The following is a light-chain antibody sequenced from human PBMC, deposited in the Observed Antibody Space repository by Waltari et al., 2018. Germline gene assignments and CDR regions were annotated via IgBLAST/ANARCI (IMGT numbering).Light chain of an antibody. J-gene: IGLJ7*01. CDR3: GTWDSSLSGAV. Sequence: QSVLTQSPSVSAAPGQRVTISRSGGSSNIGHNYVTLYRQFPGTAPKLLIYENTERPSGIPGRFSGSKSGTSATLDITGLQAGDEADYYCGTWDSSLSGAVFGGGTHLTVL. V-gene: IGLV1-51*02. CDR1: SSNIGHNY. CDR2: ENT.